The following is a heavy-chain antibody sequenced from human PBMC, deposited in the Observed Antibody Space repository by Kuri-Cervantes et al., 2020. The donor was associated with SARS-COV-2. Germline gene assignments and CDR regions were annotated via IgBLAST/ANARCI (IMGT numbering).Heavy chain of an antibody. CDR2: IDQDGYEK. Sequence: GGSLRLSCAASGFTFSSYWMGWVRQAPGKGLEWVANIDQDGYEKYFVDSVKGRFTISRDSSKNMLYLQMNSLRAEDTAVYYCARERYGDYVSPYQYYGMDVWDQGTTVTVSS. V-gene: IGHV3-7*03. CDR3: ARERYGDYVSPYQYYGMDV. CDR1: GFTFSSYW. J-gene: IGHJ6*02. D-gene: IGHD4-17*01.